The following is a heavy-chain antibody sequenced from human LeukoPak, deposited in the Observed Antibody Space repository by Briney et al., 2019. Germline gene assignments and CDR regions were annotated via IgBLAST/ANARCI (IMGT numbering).Heavy chain of an antibody. Sequence: GGYLRLSCAASGFTFSDYYMSWIRQAPGKGLEWVSYISSSGSTIYYADSVKGRLTISRDNAKNSLYLQMNSLRAEDTAVYCCARAPAAAGFYYYYGMDVWGQGTTVTVSS. V-gene: IGHV3-11*01. J-gene: IGHJ6*02. CDR3: ARAPAAAGFYYYYGMDV. D-gene: IGHD6-13*01. CDR2: ISSSGSTI. CDR1: GFTFSDYY.